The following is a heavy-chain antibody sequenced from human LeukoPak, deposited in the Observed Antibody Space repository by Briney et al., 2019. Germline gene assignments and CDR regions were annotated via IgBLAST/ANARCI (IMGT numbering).Heavy chain of an antibody. CDR3: ARGSYRIRRLYSSDFDAFDI. CDR1: SGSISSSSYY. Sequence: PSETLSLTCTVSSGSISSSSYYWGWIRQPPGKGLEWIGSIYYSGSTYYNPSLKSRVTISVDTSRNQFSLKLSSVTAADTAVYYCARGSYRIRRLYSSDFDAFDIWGQGTMVTVSS. J-gene: IGHJ3*02. V-gene: IGHV4-39*07. D-gene: IGHD6-19*01. CDR2: IYYSGST.